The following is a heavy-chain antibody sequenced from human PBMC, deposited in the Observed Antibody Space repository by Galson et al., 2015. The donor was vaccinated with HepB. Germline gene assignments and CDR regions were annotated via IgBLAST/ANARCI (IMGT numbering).Heavy chain of an antibody. CDR1: GGSISSSNYY. D-gene: IGHD2-15*01. V-gene: IGHV4-39*01. CDR2: IYYSGST. CDR3: ARRGGQKAGRFFDY. Sequence: SETLSLTCTVSGGSISSSNYYWGWIRQPPGKGLEWIGSIYYSGSTYYNTSLKSRVTISVDTSKNQFSLKLSSVTAADTAVYYCARRGGQKAGRFFDYWGQGTLVTVSS. J-gene: IGHJ4*02.